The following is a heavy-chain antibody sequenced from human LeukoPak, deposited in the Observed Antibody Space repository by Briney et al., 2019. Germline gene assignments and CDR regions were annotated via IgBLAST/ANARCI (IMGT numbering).Heavy chain of an antibody. CDR1: GFTFSSYA. D-gene: IGHD1-26*01. J-gene: IGHJ4*02. V-gene: IGHV3-23*01. CDR2: ISGRGAET. Sequence: GGSLRLSCAASGFTFSSYAMSWVRQAPGKGLEWVSTISGRGAETYYADSVKGRFTLSRDNPKNTHFLQMDSLRAEDTAVYYCAKGGHYSPFDYWGQGTLVTVSS. CDR3: AKGGHYSPFDY.